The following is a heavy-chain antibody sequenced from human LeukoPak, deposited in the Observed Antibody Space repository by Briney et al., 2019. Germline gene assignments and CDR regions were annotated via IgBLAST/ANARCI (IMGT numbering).Heavy chain of an antibody. CDR3: AREGGWFDP. V-gene: IGHV4-34*01. J-gene: IGHJ5*02. CDR1: GGSFSGYY. CDR2: TNHSGST. D-gene: IGHD3-16*01. Sequence: PSETLSLTCAVYGGSFSGYYWSWIRQPPGKGLEWIGETNHSGSTNYNPSLKSRVTISVDTSKNQFSLKLSSVTAADTAVYYCAREGGWFDPWGQGTLVTVSS.